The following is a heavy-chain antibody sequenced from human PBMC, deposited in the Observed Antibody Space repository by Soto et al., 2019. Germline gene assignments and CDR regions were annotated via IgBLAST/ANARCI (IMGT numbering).Heavy chain of an antibody. V-gene: IGHV2-5*02. Sequence: QITLNESGPTVVKPTETLPLTCTFSGFSLTTSGVGVAWVRPSQVKATGGLAFLSWVVDKRYSTSLKSRLTLTKDTSKNQVVLTVANVDPADTATYSCAHRVLRAVFGLVTTTAIYFDFWGQGTPVVVSS. CDR2: LSWVVDK. CDR3: AHRVLRAVFGLVTTTAIYFDF. J-gene: IGHJ4*02. D-gene: IGHD3-3*01. CDR1: GFSLTTSGVG.